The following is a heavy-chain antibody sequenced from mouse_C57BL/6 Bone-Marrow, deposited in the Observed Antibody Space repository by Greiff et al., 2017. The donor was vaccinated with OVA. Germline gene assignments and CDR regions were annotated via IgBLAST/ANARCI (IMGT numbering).Heavy chain of an antibody. J-gene: IGHJ4*01. CDR1: GYTFTDYE. D-gene: IGHD1-1*01. CDR2: IDPETGGT. CDR3: TSLLLRYPHYYAMDY. Sequence: QVQLQQSGAELVRPGASVTLSCKASGYTFTDYEMHWVKQTPVHGLEWIGAIDPETGGTAYNQKFKGKAILTADKSSSTAYMELRSLTSEDSAVYYGTSLLLRYPHYYAMDYWGQGTSVTVSS. V-gene: IGHV1-15*01.